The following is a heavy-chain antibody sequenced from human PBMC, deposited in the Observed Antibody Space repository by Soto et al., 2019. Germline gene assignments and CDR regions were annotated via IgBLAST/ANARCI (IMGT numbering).Heavy chain of an antibody. CDR3: ASRAPGPSVDY. V-gene: IGHV4-4*02. J-gene: IGHJ4*02. CDR2: IYRTGST. CDR1: GGSFTSNNW. D-gene: IGHD1-26*01. Sequence: QVQLQESGPGLVKPSGTLSLTCAVSGGSFTSNNWWTWVRQPPGQGLEWIGEIYRTGSTNYNPSLTRRVTISLDKSENQFSLKVTSLTAADTAVYYCASRAPGPSVDYWGQGNLVTVSS.